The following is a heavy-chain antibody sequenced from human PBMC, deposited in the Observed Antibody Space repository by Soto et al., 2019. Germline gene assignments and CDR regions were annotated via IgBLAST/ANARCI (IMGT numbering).Heavy chain of an antibody. CDR1: GGSISSYY. J-gene: IGHJ4*02. CDR3: ARDLPSDY. V-gene: IGHV4-59*01. CDR2: IYYSGST. Sequence: SETLSLTCTVSGGSISSYYWSWIRQPPGKGLEWIGYIYYSGSTNYNPSLKSRVTISVDTSKNQFSLKLSSVTAADTAVYYCARDLPSDYWGQGIQVTVSS.